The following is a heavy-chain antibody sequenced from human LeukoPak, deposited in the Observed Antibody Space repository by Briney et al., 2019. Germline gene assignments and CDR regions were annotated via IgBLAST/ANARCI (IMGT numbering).Heavy chain of an antibody. CDR1: GGSFSGYY. CDR3: ARAPTCSNYFRTYGMDV. J-gene: IGHJ6*02. Sequence: PSETLSLTCAVYGGSFSGYYWSWIRQPPGKGLEWIGEINHSGSTNYNPSLKSRVTISVDTSKNQFSLKLSSVTAADTAVYYCARAPTCSNYFRTYGMDVWGQGTTVTVSS. V-gene: IGHV4-34*01. CDR2: INHSGST. D-gene: IGHD4-11*01.